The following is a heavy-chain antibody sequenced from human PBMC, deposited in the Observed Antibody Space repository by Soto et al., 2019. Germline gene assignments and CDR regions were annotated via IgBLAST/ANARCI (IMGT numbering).Heavy chain of an antibody. CDR3: ARDLTSPQLYYFWSGYTSGMDV. CDR1: GYTFPSYG. V-gene: IGHV1-18*04. J-gene: IGHJ6*04. Sequence: GASVKVSCKASGYTFPSYGIGWVRQAPGQGLEWMGWISAYNGNTNYAQKLQGRVTMTTDTSTSTAYMELRSLRSDDTAVYYCARDLTSPQLYYFWSGYTSGMDVWGKGTTVTVSS. CDR2: ISAYNGNT. D-gene: IGHD3-3*01.